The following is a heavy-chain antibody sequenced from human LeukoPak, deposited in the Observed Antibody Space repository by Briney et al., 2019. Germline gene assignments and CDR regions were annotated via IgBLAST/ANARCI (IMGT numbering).Heavy chain of an antibody. CDR3: VKAAPYDFVWGTYRPLDHDVFDL. D-gene: IGHD3-16*02. J-gene: IGHJ3*01. Sequence: GGSLRLSCAASGFTFSNYAMSWVRQAPGKGLEWVSSIGGSGASTYYADSVKGRFTTSRDISKNTLYLQMNSLRVEDTAVYYCVKAAPYDFVWGTYRPLDHDVFDLWGQGTMVIVSA. CDR1: GFTFSNYA. V-gene: IGHV3-23*01. CDR2: IGGSGAST.